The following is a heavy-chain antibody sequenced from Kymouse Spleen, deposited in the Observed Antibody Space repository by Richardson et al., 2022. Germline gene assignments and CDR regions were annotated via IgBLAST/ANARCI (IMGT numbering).Heavy chain of an antibody. D-gene: IGHD3-3*01. CDR3: ASSYYDFWSGFDY. Sequence: YADSVKGRFTISRDNSKNTLYLQMNSLRAEDTAVYYCASSYYDFWSGFDYWGQGTLVTVSS. V-gene: IGHV3-33*01. J-gene: IGHJ4*02.